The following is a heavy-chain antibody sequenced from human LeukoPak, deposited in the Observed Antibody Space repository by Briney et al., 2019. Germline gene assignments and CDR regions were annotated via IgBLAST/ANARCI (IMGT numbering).Heavy chain of an antibody. D-gene: IGHD6-19*01. V-gene: IGHV3-73*01. CDR3: TRHESPGIAVAGTDRGIDY. Sequence: PGGSLRLSCAASGFTFSSSAMHWVRQASGKGLEWVGRIRSKANSYATAYAASVKGRFTISRDDSKNTTYLQMNSLKTEDTAVYYCTRHESPGIAVAGTDRGIDYWGQGTLVTVSS. CDR1: GFTFSSSA. J-gene: IGHJ4*02. CDR2: IRSKANSYAT.